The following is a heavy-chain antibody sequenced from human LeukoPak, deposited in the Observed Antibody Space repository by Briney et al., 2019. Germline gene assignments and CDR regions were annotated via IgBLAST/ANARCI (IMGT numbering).Heavy chain of an antibody. CDR1: GGSISRSNW. V-gene: IGHV4-4*02. J-gene: IGHJ4*02. CDR3: ARGRVARAPFFDY. Sequence: SGTLSLTCAVSGGSISRSNWWSWIRQPPGKGLEWIGEIYHTGSTDYNPSLKSRVTVSVDTSKNQFALKLSSVTAADTAVYYCARGRVARAPFFDYWGQGTLVTVSS. CDR2: IYHTGST. D-gene: IGHD2-15*01.